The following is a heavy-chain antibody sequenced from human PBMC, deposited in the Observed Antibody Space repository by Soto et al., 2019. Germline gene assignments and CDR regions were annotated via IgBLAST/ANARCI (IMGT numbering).Heavy chain of an antibody. CDR2: IYFDGVS. CDR3: ARGVGLIRGLDY. Sequence: QVQLQESGSGLVKPSQTLSLTCTVSGDSISSGYVYWTWIRQPPGKTLEWNANIYFDGVSYYTPSLKSRLTISGDPSKKQSSRKLNYVTAADTAVYDCARGVGLIRGLDYWGQGTLVTVSS. CDR1: GDSISSGYVY. V-gene: IGHV4-30-4*01. J-gene: IGHJ4*02. D-gene: IGHD3-16*01.